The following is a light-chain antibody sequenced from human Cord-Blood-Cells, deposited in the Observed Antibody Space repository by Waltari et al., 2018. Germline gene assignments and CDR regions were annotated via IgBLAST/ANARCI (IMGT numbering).Light chain of an antibody. CDR3: QQYNSYSWT. CDR2: DAS. J-gene: IGKJ1*01. CDR1: QSISSW. Sequence: DIQMTQSPSPLSASVGDRSTITCRASQSISSWLAWYQQKPGKATKLLIYDASSLESGVPSRFSGSGSGTEFTLTISSLQPDDFATYYCQQYNSYSWTFGQGTKVEIK. V-gene: IGKV1-5*01.